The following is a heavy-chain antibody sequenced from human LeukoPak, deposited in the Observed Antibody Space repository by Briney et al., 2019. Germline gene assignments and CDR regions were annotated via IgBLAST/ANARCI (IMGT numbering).Heavy chain of an antibody. CDR2: MSYSGST. D-gene: IGHD6-13*01. Sequence: SETLSLTCTVSGDSITSTHYYWGWIRQPPGKGLEWIGSMSYSGSTYYNPSLKSRVTISVDTSKNQLSLKLSSVTAADTAVYYCAGDHGSSNWYYYWGQGTLVTVSS. CDR1: GDSITSTHYY. CDR3: AGDHGSSNWYYY. J-gene: IGHJ4*02. V-gene: IGHV4-39*07.